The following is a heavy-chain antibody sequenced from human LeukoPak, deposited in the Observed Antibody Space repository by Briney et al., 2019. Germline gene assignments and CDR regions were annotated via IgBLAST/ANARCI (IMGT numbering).Heavy chain of an antibody. V-gene: IGHV4-39*01. CDR2: IYYSGTT. Sequence: SETLSLTCTVSGDSISTSTYYGGWIRQPPGKGLEWIGCIYYSGTTYYNPSLKSRVTISVDTSKKQFSLKLSSVTAADTAVYYCARPTSSDAFDIWGQGTMVTVSS. J-gene: IGHJ3*02. D-gene: IGHD6-13*01. CDR1: GDSISTSTYY. CDR3: ARPTSSDAFDI.